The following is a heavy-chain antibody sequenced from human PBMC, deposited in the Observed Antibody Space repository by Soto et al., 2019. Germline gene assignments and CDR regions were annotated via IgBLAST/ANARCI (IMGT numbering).Heavy chain of an antibody. CDR2: ISSSSSYI. D-gene: IGHD3-3*01. V-gene: IGHV3-21*01. J-gene: IGHJ6*02. Sequence: PGGSLRLSCAASGFTFSSYSMNWVRQAPGKGLEWVSSISSSSSYIYYADSVKGRFTISRDNAKNSLYLQMNSLRAEDTAVYYCARDASYDFWSGYLTSHYGMDVWGQGTTVTVSS. CDR1: GFTFSSYS. CDR3: ARDASYDFWSGYLTSHYGMDV.